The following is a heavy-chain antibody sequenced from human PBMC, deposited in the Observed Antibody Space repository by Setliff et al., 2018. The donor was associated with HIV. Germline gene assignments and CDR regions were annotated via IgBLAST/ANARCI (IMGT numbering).Heavy chain of an antibody. CDR2: VSSIGDT. CDR1: GISINGYY. Sequence: SETLSLTCSVSGISINGYYWSWIRQSPRTRLEWIGYVSSIGDTNYNPSLKSRVTISVDTSKNQFSLQLNSVTAADTAVYFCARTRAPYFFDFWGQGAQVTVSS. CDR3: ARTRAPYFFDF. V-gene: IGHV4-4*08. D-gene: IGHD1-26*01. J-gene: IGHJ4*02.